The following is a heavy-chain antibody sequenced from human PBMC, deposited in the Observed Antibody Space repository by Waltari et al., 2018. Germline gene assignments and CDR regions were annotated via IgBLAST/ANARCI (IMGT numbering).Heavy chain of an antibody. V-gene: IGHV3-23*01. CDR1: GFTFSSYA. CDR3: AKALGFHHYGMDV. J-gene: IGHJ6*02. CDR2: ISGSGGST. Sequence: EVQLLESGGGLVQPGGSLRLSCAASGFTFSSYAMSWVRQAPGKGLEWVSAISGSGGSTYYADSGKGRFTISRDNSKNTLYLQMNSLRAEDTAVYYCAKALGFHHYGMDVWGQGTTVTVSS. D-gene: IGHD6-25*01.